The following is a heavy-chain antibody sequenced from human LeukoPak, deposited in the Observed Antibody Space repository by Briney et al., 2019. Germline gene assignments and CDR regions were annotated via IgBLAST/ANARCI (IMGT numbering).Heavy chain of an antibody. V-gene: IGHV1-18*01. CDR1: GYTFTSYG. J-gene: IGHJ5*02. Sequence: ASVKVSCKASGYTFTSYGISWVRQAPGQGLEWMGWISAYNGNTNYAQKLQGRVTMTTDTSTSTAYMELRSLRSDDTAVYYCARVTGTKGSNWFDPWGQGTLVTVSS. CDR3: ARVTGTKGSNWFDP. CDR2: ISAYNGNT. D-gene: IGHD1-1*01.